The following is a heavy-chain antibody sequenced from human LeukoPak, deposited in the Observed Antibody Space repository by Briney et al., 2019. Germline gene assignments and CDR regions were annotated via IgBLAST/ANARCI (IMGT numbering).Heavy chain of an antibody. CDR2: IYYSWNT. V-gene: IGHV4-59*01. J-gene: IGHJ6*02. D-gene: IGHD1-26*01. Sequence: PWETLSLICTVSGGSIRRYYWSGIRQPPGEGLEGSGYIYYSWNTNYNPSLKSRVPISVGTSKNQFSLKLSSVTAADTAVYYCARAARDSGSYYLYYYYGMDVWGQRTTVTVSS. CDR3: ARAARDSGSYYLYYYYGMDV. CDR1: GGSIRRYY.